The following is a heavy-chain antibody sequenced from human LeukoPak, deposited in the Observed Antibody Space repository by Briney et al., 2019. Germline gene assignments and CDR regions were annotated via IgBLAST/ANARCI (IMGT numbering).Heavy chain of an antibody. J-gene: IGHJ5*02. CDR2: VYNSGST. Sequence: SETLSLTCIVSGGSISRGSYYWNWIRQPAGKGLEWLGRVYNSGSTNYNPSLKSRVTISTDMSKNQFSLKLSSVTAADTAVYYCARGVSGSYPNWFDPWGPGTLVTVSS. D-gene: IGHD1-26*01. V-gene: IGHV4-61*02. CDR1: GGSISRGSYY. CDR3: ARGVSGSYPNWFDP.